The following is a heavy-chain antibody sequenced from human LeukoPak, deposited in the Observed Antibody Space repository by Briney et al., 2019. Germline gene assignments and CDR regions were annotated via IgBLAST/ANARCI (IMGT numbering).Heavy chain of an antibody. CDR1: GYSFTSYW. D-gene: IGHD5-18*01. CDR3: ARRKYVDTAMENWFDP. V-gene: IGHV5-51*01. CDR2: IYPGDSDT. Sequence: GESLKISCKGSGYSFTSYWIGWVRQMPGKGLEWMGIIYPGDSDTRYSPSFQGQVTISADKSISTAYLQWSSLKASDTAMYYCARRKYVDTAMENWFDPWGQGTLVTVSS. J-gene: IGHJ5*02.